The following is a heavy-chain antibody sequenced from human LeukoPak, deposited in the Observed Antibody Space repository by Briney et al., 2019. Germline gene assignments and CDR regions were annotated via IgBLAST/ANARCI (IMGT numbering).Heavy chain of an antibody. J-gene: IGHJ4*02. V-gene: IGHV5-51*01. D-gene: IGHD3-9*01. Sequence: GESLKISCKGSGYSFTSYWIGWVRQMPGKGLEWMGIIYPGDSDTRYSPSFQGQVTISADKSISTAYLQWNSLKASDIAIYYCTRSPDIDILTGYSRYYFDYWGQGTLVTVSS. CDR3: TRSPDIDILTGYSRYYFDY. CDR2: IYPGDSDT. CDR1: GYSFTSYW.